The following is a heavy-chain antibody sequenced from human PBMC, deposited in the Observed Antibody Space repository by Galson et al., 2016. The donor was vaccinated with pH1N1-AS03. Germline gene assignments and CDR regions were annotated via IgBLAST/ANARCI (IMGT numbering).Heavy chain of an antibody. D-gene: IGHD2-2*01. Sequence: STKLSSDASGGSCRSFSITWVRQAPGQGLEWMGRTTLPRGIAHYAQRIQGRVTITSDKSTSTAYMELSSLISEDTAMYYCAREECSSSSCRRDQNYYMDVWGKGTTVTVSS. V-gene: IGHV1-69*02. CDR3: AREECSSSSCRRDQNYYMDV. CDR1: GGSCRSFS. J-gene: IGHJ6*03. CDR2: TTLPRGIA.